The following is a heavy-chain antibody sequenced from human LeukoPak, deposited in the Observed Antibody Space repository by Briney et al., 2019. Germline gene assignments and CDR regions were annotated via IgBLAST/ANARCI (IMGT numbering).Heavy chain of an antibody. D-gene: IGHD6-19*01. Sequence: SETLSLTCAVYGGSFSGYYWSWIRQPPGKGLEWIGEINHSGSTNYNPSLKSRVTISVDTSKNQFSLKLSSVTAADTAVYYCARGRMWYSIGWYYFDYWGQGTLVTVSS. CDR3: ARGRMWYSIGWYYFDY. CDR2: INHSGST. J-gene: IGHJ4*02. V-gene: IGHV4-34*01. CDR1: GGSFSGYY.